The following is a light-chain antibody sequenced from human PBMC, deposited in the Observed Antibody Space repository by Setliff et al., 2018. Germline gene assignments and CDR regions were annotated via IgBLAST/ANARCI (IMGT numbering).Light chain of an antibody. CDR1: SSDVGGYDY. Sequence: QSALTQPAAVSGSPGQSITISCTGTSSDVGGYDYVSWYQQHPGKAPKLMIYEVSKRPSGVSDRFSGSKSGNTASLTISGLQAEDEADYYCRSYTSKTTHALFGGGTKVTVL. CDR2: EVS. V-gene: IGLV2-14*03. J-gene: IGLJ2*01. CDR3: RSYTSKTTHAL.